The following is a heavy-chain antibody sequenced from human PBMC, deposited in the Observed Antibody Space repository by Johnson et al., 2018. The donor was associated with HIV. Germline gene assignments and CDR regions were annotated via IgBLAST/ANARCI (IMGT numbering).Heavy chain of an antibody. Sequence: EVQLVESGGGLVRQGGSLRLSCAVSGLTVSNKYMTWIRQAPGKGLEWVSRINSDGSSTSYADSVKGRFTISRDNAKNTLYLQMNSLRAEDTAVYYCARVRGLSIAAAGVAFDIWGQGTMVTVSS. CDR3: ARVRGLSIAAAGVAFDI. D-gene: IGHD6-13*01. J-gene: IGHJ3*02. CDR2: INSDGSST. CDR1: GLTVSNKY. V-gene: IGHV3-74*02.